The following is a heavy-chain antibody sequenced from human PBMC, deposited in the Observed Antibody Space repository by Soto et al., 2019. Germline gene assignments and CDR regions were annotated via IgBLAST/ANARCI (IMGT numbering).Heavy chain of an antibody. V-gene: IGHV3-74*03. CDR2: MTADGRTI. Sequence: EVQLVESGGGVVQPGGSLRLSCAASGFTFGDYWMHWVRQPPGKGPEWVSRMTADGRTIQYADSVKGRFTASRDNAKSTLYLQMNSLRVEDTAVYYCVKEKSVMYSGYDAFDIWGQGTMVTVS. CDR1: GFTFGDYW. D-gene: IGHD5-12*01. CDR3: VKEKSVMYSGYDAFDI. J-gene: IGHJ3*02.